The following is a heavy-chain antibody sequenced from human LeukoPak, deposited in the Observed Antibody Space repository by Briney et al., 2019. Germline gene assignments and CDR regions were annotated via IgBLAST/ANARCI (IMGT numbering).Heavy chain of an antibody. J-gene: IGHJ6*03. CDR1: GGSFSGYY. Sequence: SETLSLTCAVYGGSFSGYYWSWIRQPPGKGLEWIGEINHSGSTNYNPSLKSRVTISVDTSKNQFSLKLSSVTAADTAVYYCARIVSGYYYYMDVWGKGTTVTVSS. CDR2: INHSGST. CDR3: ARIVSGYYYYMDV. V-gene: IGHV4-34*01. D-gene: IGHD3-10*01.